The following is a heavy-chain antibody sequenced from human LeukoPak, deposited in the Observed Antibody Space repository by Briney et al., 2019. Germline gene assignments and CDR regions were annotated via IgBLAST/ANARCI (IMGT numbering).Heavy chain of an antibody. D-gene: IGHD5-18*01. V-gene: IGHV4-39*07. J-gene: IGHJ5*02. Sequence: SETLSLTCTVSGGSISSSPYYWGWIRQPPGKGLEWIGSIYYSGTTHYNPSLKSRVTISVDTSKNQFSLKLSSVTAADTAVYYCARVFAPMVTRWFDPWGQGTLVTVSS. CDR1: GGSISSSPYY. CDR3: ARVFAPMVTRWFDP. CDR2: IYYSGTT.